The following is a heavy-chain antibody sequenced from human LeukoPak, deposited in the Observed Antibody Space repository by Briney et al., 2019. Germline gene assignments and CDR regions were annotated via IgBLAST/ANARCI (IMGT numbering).Heavy chain of an antibody. J-gene: IGHJ5*02. CDR3: AKNQGFLEWSNWFDP. D-gene: IGHD3-3*01. CDR1: GGTFSDYA. Sequence: SVKVSCKASGGTFSDYALNWVRQAPGQGLEWMGVFIPILGTANSTQKFQGRVTMTRDMSTSTVYMELSSLRSEDTAVYYCAKNQGFLEWSNWFDPWGQGTLVTVSS. CDR2: FIPILGTA. V-gene: IGHV1-69*10.